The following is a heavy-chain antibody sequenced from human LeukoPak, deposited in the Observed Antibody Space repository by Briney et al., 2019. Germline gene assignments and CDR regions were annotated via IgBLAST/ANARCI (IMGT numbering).Heavy chain of an antibody. CDR2: IYYSGST. V-gene: IGHV4-39*02. CDR3: ARDYGDFSFDY. Sequence: SETLSLTCTVSGGSINSSSYYWDWIRQPPGKGLEWIGNIYYSGSTYYNPSLKSRVTISVDTSKNHFSLKLNSVTAADTAVYYCARDYGDFSFDYWGQGTLVTVSS. CDR1: GGSINSSSYY. J-gene: IGHJ4*02. D-gene: IGHD4-17*01.